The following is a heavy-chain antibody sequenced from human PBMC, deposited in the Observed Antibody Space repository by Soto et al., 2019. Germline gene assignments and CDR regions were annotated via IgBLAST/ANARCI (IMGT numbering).Heavy chain of an antibody. CDR2: ISGSGGST. D-gene: IGHD3-10*01. Sequence: PGGPLRLSCAASGFTFSSYAMSWVRQAPGKGLEWVSAISGSGGSTYYADSVKGRFTISRDNSKNTLYLQMNSLRAEDTAVYYCAKDPHREVRGDPSDVWGQGTTVTGLL. CDR3: AKDPHREVRGDPSDV. V-gene: IGHV3-23*01. J-gene: IGHJ6*02. CDR1: GFTFSSYA.